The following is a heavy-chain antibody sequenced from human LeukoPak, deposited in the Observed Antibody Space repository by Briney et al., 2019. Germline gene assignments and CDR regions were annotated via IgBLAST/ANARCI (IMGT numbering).Heavy chain of an antibody. CDR2: INHSGST. J-gene: IGHJ3*02. V-gene: IGHV4-34*01. CDR1: GGSFSGYY. D-gene: IGHD1-14*01. Sequence: SETLSLTCAVYGGSFSGYYWSWIRQPPGKGLEWIGEINHSGSTNYNPSLKSRVTISVDTSKNQFSLKLSSVTAADTAVYYCASIGSAVRTLAFDIWGQGTMVTVSS. CDR3: ASIGSAVRTLAFDI.